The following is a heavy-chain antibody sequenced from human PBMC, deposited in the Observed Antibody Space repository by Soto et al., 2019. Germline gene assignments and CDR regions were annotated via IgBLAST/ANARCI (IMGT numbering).Heavy chain of an antibody. Sequence: PWWSLRLSCAASGFTFSSYGMHWVRQAPGKGLEWVAVISYDGSNKYYADSVKGRFTISRDNSKNTLYLQMNSLRAEDTAVYYCAKDRYYYDSSGYYYIDYWGQRTLVTVSS. CDR1: GFTFSSYG. CDR2: ISYDGSNK. CDR3: AKDRYYYDSSGYYYIDY. J-gene: IGHJ4*02. V-gene: IGHV3-30*18. D-gene: IGHD3-22*01.